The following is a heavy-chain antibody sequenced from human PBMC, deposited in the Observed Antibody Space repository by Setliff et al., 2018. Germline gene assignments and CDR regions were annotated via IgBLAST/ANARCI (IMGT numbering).Heavy chain of an antibody. V-gene: IGHV3-7*01. D-gene: IGHD3-3*01. CDR1: GFTFSSYW. J-gene: IGHJ4*02. CDR2: IKQDGSEK. Sequence: PGGSLRLSCAASGFTFSSYWMSWVRQAPGKELEWVANIKQDGSEKYYVDSVKGRFTISRDNAKNSLYLQMNSLRAEDTAVYYCARDLGYDFWSGYDYYFDYWGQGTLVTVSS. CDR3: ARDLGYDFWSGYDYYFDY.